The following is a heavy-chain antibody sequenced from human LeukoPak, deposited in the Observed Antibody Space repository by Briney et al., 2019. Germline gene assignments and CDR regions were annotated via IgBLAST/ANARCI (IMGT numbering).Heavy chain of an antibody. CDR1: GFTFSSYE. CDR3: ARGSRGGYSYGYGH. J-gene: IGHJ4*02. Sequence: GGSLRLSCAASGFTFSSYEMNWVRQAPGKGLEWVSYISSSGSTIYYADSVKGRFTISRDNAKDSLYLQMNSLRAEDTAVYYCARGSRGGYSYGYGHWGQGTLVTVSS. CDR2: ISSSGSTI. V-gene: IGHV3-48*03. D-gene: IGHD5-18*01.